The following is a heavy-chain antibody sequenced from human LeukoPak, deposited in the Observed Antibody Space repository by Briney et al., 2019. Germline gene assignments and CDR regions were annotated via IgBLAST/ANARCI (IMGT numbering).Heavy chain of an antibody. CDR1: GGSLSSSDW. CDR3: ARDPKYQLLGGMDV. V-gene: IGHV4-4*02. CDR2: IYHSGTT. D-gene: IGHD2-2*01. Sequence: SETLSLTCAVSGGSLSSSDWWSWVRQPPGKGLEWMGEIYHSGTTNYNTSLKSRVTISVDKSKNQFSLKLNSVTAADTAVYYCARDPKYQLLGGMDVWGKGTTVTVSS. J-gene: IGHJ6*04.